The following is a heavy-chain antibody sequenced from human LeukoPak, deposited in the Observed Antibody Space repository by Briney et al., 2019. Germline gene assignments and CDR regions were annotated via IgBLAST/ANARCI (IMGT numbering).Heavy chain of an antibody. CDR3: AREYCSSTTCYEFDY. CDR1: GFTFSSYS. J-gene: IGHJ4*02. Sequence: GGSLRLSCAASGFTFSSYSMNWVRQAPGKGLEWASYISSRSSIIYYADSVKGRFTISRDNAKNSLYLQMNSLRAEDTVVYYCAREYCSSTTCYEFDYWGQGTLVTVSS. V-gene: IGHV3-48*04. CDR2: ISSRSSII. D-gene: IGHD2-2*01.